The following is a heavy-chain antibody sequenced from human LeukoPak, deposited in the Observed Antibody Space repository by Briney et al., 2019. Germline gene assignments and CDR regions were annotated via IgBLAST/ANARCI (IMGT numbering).Heavy chain of an antibody. J-gene: IGHJ4*02. Sequence: GGSLRLSCAASGFIFSRYSMNWVRQAPEKRLEWVANINQDGSEILYLDSVKGRFTVSRDNAKNSLYLQMNSLRAEDTALYYCARGRGYSGYDDFRYWGQGTLVTVSS. CDR3: ARGRGYSGYDDFRY. CDR2: INQDGSEI. D-gene: IGHD5-12*01. V-gene: IGHV3-7*04. CDR1: GFIFSRYS.